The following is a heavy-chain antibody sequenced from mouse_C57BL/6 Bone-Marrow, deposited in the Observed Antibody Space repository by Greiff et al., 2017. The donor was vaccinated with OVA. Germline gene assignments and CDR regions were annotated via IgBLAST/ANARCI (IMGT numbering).Heavy chain of an antibody. CDR1: GYAFSSSW. CDR2: IYPGDGDT. V-gene: IGHV1-82*01. Sequence: VVKPGASVKISCKASGYAFSSSWMNWVKQRPGKGLEWIGRIYPGDGDTNYNGKFKGKATLTADKSSSTAFMQLSSLTSEDSAVYFFARGRGAKSMEYWGQGASVTGSS. J-gene: IGHJ4*01. CDR3: ARGRGAKSMEY.